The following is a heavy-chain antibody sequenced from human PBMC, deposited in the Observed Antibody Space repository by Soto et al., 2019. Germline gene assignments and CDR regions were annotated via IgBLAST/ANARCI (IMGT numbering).Heavy chain of an antibody. CDR3: ARDHYDSSGFYNLFFYYYGLDV. CDR1: GFTFSSYS. Sequence: EVQLVESGGGLVKAGGSLRLSCSASGFTFSSYSMNWVRQAPGKGLEWVSSISSGRSYIYYADSVKGRFTISRDNAKNSLYLQMNSLRAEDTAVYYCARDHYDSSGFYNLFFYYYGLDVWGPGTTVTVS. D-gene: IGHD3-22*01. J-gene: IGHJ6*02. CDR2: ISSGRSYI. V-gene: IGHV3-21*01.